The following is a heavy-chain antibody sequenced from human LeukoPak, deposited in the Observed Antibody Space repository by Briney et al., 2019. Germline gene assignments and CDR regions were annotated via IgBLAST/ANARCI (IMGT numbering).Heavy chain of an antibody. CDR2: ISSSSSTI. CDR3: ATDTRATTYYDFWSGYSLRGYFDY. Sequence: GGSLRLSCAASGFTFSSYSMNWVRQAPGKGLEWVSYISSSSSTIYYADSVKGRFTISRDNAKNSLYLQMNSLRAEDTAVYYCATDTRATTYYDFWSGYSLRGYFDYWGQGTLVTVSS. V-gene: IGHV3-48*01. CDR1: GFTFSSYS. D-gene: IGHD3-3*01. J-gene: IGHJ4*02.